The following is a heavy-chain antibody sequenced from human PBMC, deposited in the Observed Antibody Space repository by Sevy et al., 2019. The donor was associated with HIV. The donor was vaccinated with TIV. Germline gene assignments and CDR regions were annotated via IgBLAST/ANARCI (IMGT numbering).Heavy chain of an antibody. CDR3: ARDPRYCSGGSCYSVLGYYYGMDV. V-gene: IGHV1-18*01. J-gene: IGHJ6*02. CDR1: GYTFTSYG. Sequence: ASVKVSCKASGYTFTSYGISWVRQAPGQGLEWMGWISAYNGNTNYAQKLQGRVTMTTDTSTSTAYMELRSLRSDDTAVYYGARDPRYCSGGSCYSVLGYYYGMDVWGQGTTVTVSS. D-gene: IGHD2-15*01. CDR2: ISAYNGNT.